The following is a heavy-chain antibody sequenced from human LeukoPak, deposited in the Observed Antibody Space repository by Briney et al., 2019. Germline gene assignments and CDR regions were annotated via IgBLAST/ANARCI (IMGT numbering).Heavy chain of an antibody. CDR1: VGSFSGYH. CDR3: ARELLDYYGSGSHRGEFDP. CDR2: VNESGGT. V-gene: IGHV4-34*01. Sequence: SETLSLTCAVYVGSFSGYHWNWIRQPPGKGPEWIGEVNESGGTNINPSLRSRVILSVDTSMNQFSLKLSSVTAADTAVYYCARELLDYYGSGSHRGEFDPWGQGTLVTVSS. D-gene: IGHD3-10*01. J-gene: IGHJ5*02.